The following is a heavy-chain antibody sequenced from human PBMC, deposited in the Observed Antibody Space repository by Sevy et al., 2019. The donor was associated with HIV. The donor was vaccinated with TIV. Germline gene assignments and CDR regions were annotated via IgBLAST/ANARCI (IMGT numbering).Heavy chain of an antibody. V-gene: IGHV3-30-3*01. D-gene: IGHD2-2*01. CDR1: GFTFSDYA. Sequence: GGSLRLSCAASGFTFSDYAMHWVRHTQGKGLEWVAVISYDGNNKNYADSVKGRFTLSRDNSKNTLSLQRNSPRTEDTAVYYCARDRSTRWINYYFDYWGQGTLVTVSS. J-gene: IGHJ4*02. CDR3: ARDRSTRWINYYFDY. CDR2: ISYDGNNK.